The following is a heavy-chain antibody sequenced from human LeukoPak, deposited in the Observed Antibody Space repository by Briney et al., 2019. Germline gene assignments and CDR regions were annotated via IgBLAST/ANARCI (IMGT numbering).Heavy chain of an antibody. CDR1: GFTFDDYA. V-gene: IGHV3-23*01. CDR3: AKEGTGPGHWFDP. Sequence: GGSLRLSCAASGFTFDDYAMHWVRQAPGKGLEWVSAISGSGGSTYYADSVRGRFTISRDNSKNTLYLQMNSLRAEDTAVYYCAKEGTGPGHWFDPWGQGTLVTVSS. D-gene: IGHD3-10*01. J-gene: IGHJ5*02. CDR2: ISGSGGST.